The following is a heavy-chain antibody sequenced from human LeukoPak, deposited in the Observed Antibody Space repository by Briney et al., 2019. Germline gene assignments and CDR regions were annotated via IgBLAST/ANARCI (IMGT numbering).Heavy chain of an antibody. CDR1: GGSISSYY. Sequence: SETLSLTCTVSGGSISSYYWSWMRQPAGKGLEWIGRIYTSGSTNYNPSLKSRVTMSVDTSKNQFSLKLSSVTAADTAVYYCARDLGSSGWYHYYYYYMDVWGKGTTVTISS. V-gene: IGHV4-4*07. CDR3: ARDLGSSGWYHYYYYYMDV. CDR2: IYTSGST. J-gene: IGHJ6*03. D-gene: IGHD6-19*01.